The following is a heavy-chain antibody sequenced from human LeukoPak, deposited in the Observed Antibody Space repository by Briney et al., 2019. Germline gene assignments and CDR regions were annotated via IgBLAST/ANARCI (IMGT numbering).Heavy chain of an antibody. CDR3: ASEAHEYHAFWTGYPDY. CDR1: GFTFSTSA. D-gene: IGHD3-3*01. CDR2: ISGSGGST. J-gene: IGHJ4*02. V-gene: IGHV3-23*01. Sequence: GGSLRLSCAASGFTFSTSALNWVPAAPGKGGEWGSAISGSGGSTDYADSVKGRFTISRDNGKNSLYLQMKSLRGEDTAVYYCASEAHEYHAFWTGYPDYWGQGTLVTVSS.